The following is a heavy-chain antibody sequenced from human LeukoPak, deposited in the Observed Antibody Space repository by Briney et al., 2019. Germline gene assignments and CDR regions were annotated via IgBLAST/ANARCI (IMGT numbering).Heavy chain of an antibody. V-gene: IGHV1-46*01. CDR2: INPSGGST. Sequence: ASVKVSCKASGYTFTSYYMHWVRQAPGQGLEWMGIINPSGGSTSYAQKFQGRVTMTRDTSTSTVYMELSSLRSEDTAVYYCASRGTTVHYFDYWGQGTLVTVSS. J-gene: IGHJ4*02. CDR1: GYTFTSYY. CDR3: ASRGTTVHYFDY. D-gene: IGHD1-7*01.